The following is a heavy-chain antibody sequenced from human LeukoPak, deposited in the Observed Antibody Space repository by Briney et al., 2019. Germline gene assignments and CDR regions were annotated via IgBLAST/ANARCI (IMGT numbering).Heavy chain of an antibody. Sequence: GGSLRLSCAASGFTFSDYGMSWVRQAPGKGLEWVANIKKDGSEKYYVDSVKGRFTISRDNVKNSLYLQMNSLRAEDTAVYYCAKDPWIIAAAGTKNYWGQGTLVTVSS. J-gene: IGHJ4*02. CDR2: IKKDGSEK. V-gene: IGHV3-7*03. CDR1: GFTFSDYG. D-gene: IGHD6-13*01. CDR3: AKDPWIIAAAGTKNY.